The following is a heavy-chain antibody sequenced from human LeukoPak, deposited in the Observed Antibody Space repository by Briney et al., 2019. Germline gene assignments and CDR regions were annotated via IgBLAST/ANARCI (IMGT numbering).Heavy chain of an antibody. CDR1: GYTFTGYY. V-gene: IGHV1-2*06. J-gene: IGHJ4*02. CDR2: INPNSGGT. D-gene: IGHD6-19*01. CDR3: ARGRIAVAGNPDY. Sequence: ASVKVSCKASGYTFTGYYMHWVRQAPGQGLEWMGRINPNSGGTNYAQKFQGRVTMTRDTPISTAYMELSRLRSDDTAVYYCARGRIAVAGNPDYWGQGTLVTVSS.